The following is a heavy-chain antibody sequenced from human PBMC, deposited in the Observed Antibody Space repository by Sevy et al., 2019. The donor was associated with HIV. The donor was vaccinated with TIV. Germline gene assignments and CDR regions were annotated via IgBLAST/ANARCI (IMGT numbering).Heavy chain of an antibody. Sequence: ASVKVSCKASGYTFTSYDINWVRQATGQGLEWMGWMNPNSGNTGYAQKFQGRVTITRNTSISTAYMELGSLRSEDTAVYYCAREVLYGSGSYYPFNWFDPWGQGTLVTVSS. D-gene: IGHD3-10*01. CDR3: AREVLYGSGSYYPFNWFDP. J-gene: IGHJ5*02. CDR2: MNPNSGNT. V-gene: IGHV1-8*03. CDR1: GYTFTSYD.